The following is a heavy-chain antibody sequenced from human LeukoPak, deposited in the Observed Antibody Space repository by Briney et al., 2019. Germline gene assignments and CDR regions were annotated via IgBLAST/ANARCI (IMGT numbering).Heavy chain of an antibody. CDR3: ARAHIVVVPAANRANWFDP. CDR2: INHSGST. D-gene: IGHD2-2*01. V-gene: IGHV4-34*01. J-gene: IGHJ5*02. Sequence: SETLSLTCAVYGGSFSGYYWSWIRQPPGKGLEWIGEINHSGSTNYNPSLKSRVTISVDTSKNQFSLKLSSVTAADTAVYYCARAHIVVVPAANRANWFDPWGQGTLVTVSS. CDR1: GGSFSGYY.